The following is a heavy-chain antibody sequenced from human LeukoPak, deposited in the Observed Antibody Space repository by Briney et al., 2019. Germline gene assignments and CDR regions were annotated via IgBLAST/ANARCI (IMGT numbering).Heavy chain of an antibody. CDR2: IYTSGST. D-gene: IGHD6-19*01. CDR1: GGSFSGYY. V-gene: IGHV4-4*07. J-gene: IGHJ4*02. Sequence: SETLSLTCAVYGGSFSGYYWSWIRQPAGKGLEWIGRIYTSGSTNYNPSLKSRVTMSVDTSKNQFSLKLSSVTAADTAVYYCARDVHLGIAVAGTWASDYWGQGTLVTVSS. CDR3: ARDVHLGIAVAGTWASDY.